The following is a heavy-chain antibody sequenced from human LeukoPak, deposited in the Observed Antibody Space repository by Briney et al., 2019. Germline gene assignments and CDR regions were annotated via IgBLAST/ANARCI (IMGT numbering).Heavy chain of an antibody. CDR1: GFTFRRYT. V-gene: IGHV3-21*01. J-gene: IGHJ4*02. Sequence: GGSLRLSCAPSGFTFRRYTMTWVRQAPGQGLEWVSSISSSMISIDYADSVKDRFTISRDNARNLLYLQTNSLRAEVTAIYYCARLHDVLTGYLDYWGQGTLVTVSS. CDR2: ISSSMISI. CDR3: ARLHDVLTGYLDY. D-gene: IGHD3-9*01.